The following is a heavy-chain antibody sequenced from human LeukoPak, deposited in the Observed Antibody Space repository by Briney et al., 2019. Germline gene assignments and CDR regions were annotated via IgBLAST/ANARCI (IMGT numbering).Heavy chain of an antibody. V-gene: IGHV1-69*05. CDR1: GGTFSSYA. J-gene: IGHJ4*02. CDR3: ARTHDYGDYPAFDY. Sequence: ASVKVSCKASGGTFSSYAISWVRQAPGQGLEWMGRIIPIFGTANYAQKFRGRVTITTDESTSTAYMELSSLRSEDTAVYYCARTHDYGDYPAFDYWGQGTLVTVSS. D-gene: IGHD4-17*01. CDR2: IIPIFGTA.